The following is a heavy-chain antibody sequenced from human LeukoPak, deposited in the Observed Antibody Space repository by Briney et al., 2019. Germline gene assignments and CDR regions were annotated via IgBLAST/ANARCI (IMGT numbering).Heavy chain of an antibody. CDR2: IKPDGSQK. V-gene: IGHV3-7*01. J-gene: IGHJ4*02. CDR3: ARGLLYGAYYFDY. D-gene: IGHD4-17*01. Sequence: GGSLRLSCAASGFTFSNYWMSWVRQAPGKGLEWVAYIKPDGSQKYYVASVKGRFTISRDNAENSLYLQMNSLKAEDTAVYHCARGLLYGAYYFDYWGQGTLVTVSS. CDR1: GFTFSNYW.